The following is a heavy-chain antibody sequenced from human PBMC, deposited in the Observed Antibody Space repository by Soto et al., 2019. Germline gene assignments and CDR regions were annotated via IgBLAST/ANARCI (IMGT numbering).Heavy chain of an antibody. J-gene: IGHJ5*02. CDR2: LSGSGGST. Sequence: EVQLLESGGGLVQPGGSLRLSCAASGFTFSNYAMSWVRQAPGKGLEWVSTLSGSGGSTYYADSVKGRFTISRDNSKNTVYLQMNSLRAEDTAVYYCAKDTVPVATPWFDPWGQGTLVTVSS. D-gene: IGHD2-2*01. CDR3: AKDTVPVATPWFDP. CDR1: GFTFSNYA. V-gene: IGHV3-23*01.